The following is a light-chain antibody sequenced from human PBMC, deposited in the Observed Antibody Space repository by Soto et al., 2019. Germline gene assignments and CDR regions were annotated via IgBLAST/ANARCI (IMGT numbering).Light chain of an antibody. CDR1: SSNIGTNA. Sequence: QSVLTQPPSVSGAPGQRIAISGSGRSSNIGTNAVTWYQHLPGKSPKVLIHSDNLLPSGVSDRFSGSRSGTSAALAISRVQSEDEADYDCAAWDDSLNAYVFGTGTKVTVL. CDR2: SDN. CDR3: AAWDDSLNAYV. J-gene: IGLJ1*01. V-gene: IGLV1-36*01.